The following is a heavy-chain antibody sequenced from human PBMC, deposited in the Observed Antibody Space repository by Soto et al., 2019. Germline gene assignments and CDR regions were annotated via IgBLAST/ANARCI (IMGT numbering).Heavy chain of an antibody. CDR2: ISGSGIST. D-gene: IGHD2-21*01. CDR3: ASPISDAAKDH. CDR1: GFSFSTYA. Sequence: GGSLRLSCAASGFSFSTYAMSWVRQAPGKGLEWVSGISGSGISTYYADSVKGRFTISRDNSKKTLYLQMNSLRAEDTAVYYCASPISDAAKDHWGQGTLVTVSS. J-gene: IGHJ4*02. V-gene: IGHV3-23*01.